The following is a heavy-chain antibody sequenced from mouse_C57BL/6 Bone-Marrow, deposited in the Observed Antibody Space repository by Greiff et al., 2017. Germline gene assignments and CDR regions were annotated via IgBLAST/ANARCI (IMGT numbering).Heavy chain of an antibody. V-gene: IGHV10-1*01. CDR1: GFSFTTYA. J-gene: IGHJ3*01. CDR3: VRQGEDYDGSTWFAD. D-gene: IGHD2-4*01. CDR2: IRSKSNNYAT. Sequence: EVQLVESGGGLVQPKGSLKLSCAASGFSFTTYAMNWVRQAPGKGLEWVARIRSKSNNYATYYADSVKDRFTISRDDSESMLYLQMNNLKTEDTAMYYCVRQGEDYDGSTWFADWGQGTLVTVSA.